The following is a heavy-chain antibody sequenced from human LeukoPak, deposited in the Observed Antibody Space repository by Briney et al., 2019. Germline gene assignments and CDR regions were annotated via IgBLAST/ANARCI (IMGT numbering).Heavy chain of an antibody. CDR1: GGSLSSYY. CDR3: ARFPPQYSYGGDAFDI. D-gene: IGHD5-18*01. V-gene: IGHV4-4*07. J-gene: IGHJ3*02. CDR2: VYTSGST. Sequence: SETLSLTCTVSGGSLSSYYWSWIRQPAGKGLEWIGRVYTSGSTNYNPSLKSRVTMSIDTSKNQFSLEVSSVTAADTAVYYCARFPPQYSYGGDAFDIWGQGTMVTVSS.